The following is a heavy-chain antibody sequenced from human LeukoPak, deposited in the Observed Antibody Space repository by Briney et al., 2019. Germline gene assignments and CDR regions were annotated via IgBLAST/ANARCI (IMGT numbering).Heavy chain of an antibody. D-gene: IGHD3-22*01. V-gene: IGHV4-59*01. CDR1: GGSISSYY. CDR2: IYYSGST. CDR3: AREGYDSSGYYYNY. Sequence: SETLSLTCTVSGGSISSYYWSWIRQPPGKGLDWIGYIYYSGSTNYNPSLKSRVTISVDTSKNQFSLKLSSVTAADTAVYYCAREGYDSSGYYYNYWGQGTLVTVSS. J-gene: IGHJ4*02.